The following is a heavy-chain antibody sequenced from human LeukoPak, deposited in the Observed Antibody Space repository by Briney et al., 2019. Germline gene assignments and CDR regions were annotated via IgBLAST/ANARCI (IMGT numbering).Heavy chain of an antibody. V-gene: IGHV3-30-3*02. CDR1: GFTFSSYA. CDR2: ISYDGSNK. J-gene: IGHJ4*02. Sequence: GGFLRLSCAASGFTFSSYAMHWVRQAPGKGLEWVAVISYDGSNKYYADSVKGRFTISRDNSKNTLYLQMNSLRAEDTAVYYCAKLPSHDILTGYYKLVDYWGQGTLVTVSS. D-gene: IGHD3-9*01. CDR3: AKLPSHDILTGYYKLVDY.